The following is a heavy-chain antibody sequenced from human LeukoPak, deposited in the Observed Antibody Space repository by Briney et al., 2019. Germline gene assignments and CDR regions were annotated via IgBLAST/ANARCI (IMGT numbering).Heavy chain of an antibody. D-gene: IGHD6-6*01. J-gene: IGHJ4*02. Sequence: SGGSLRLSCAASGFTVSSNYMSWVRQAPWKGLEWVSVIYSGGSTYYADSVKGRFTISRDNSKHTLYLQMNSLRVEDTAVYYCARDRLYSSSSEDYWGQGTLVTVSS. CDR3: ARDRLYSSSSEDY. V-gene: IGHV3-53*01. CDR1: GFTVSSNY. CDR2: IYSGGST.